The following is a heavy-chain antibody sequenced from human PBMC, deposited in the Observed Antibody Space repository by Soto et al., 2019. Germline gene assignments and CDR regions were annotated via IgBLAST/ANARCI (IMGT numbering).Heavy chain of an antibody. CDR3: ATRPPAERYYAVFDY. J-gene: IGHJ4*02. V-gene: IGHV3-7*02. CDR2: IKQDGSEI. CDR1: GITFSTHW. Sequence: EVHLVESGGGLVQPGGSLRLSCAASGITFSTHWMTWVRQAPGKGLEWVANIKQDGSEIYYVDSVKGRFSISRDNTKNSLYLHMNNPRVEDTAVYYCATRPPAERYYAVFDYWGQGTLVTVSS. D-gene: IGHD3-10*01.